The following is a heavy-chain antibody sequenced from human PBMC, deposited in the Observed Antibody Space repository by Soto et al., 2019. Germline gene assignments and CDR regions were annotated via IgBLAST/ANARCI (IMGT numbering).Heavy chain of an antibody. V-gene: IGHV4-59*08. D-gene: IGHD3-16*01. Sequence: PSETLSLTCTVSGVSISSYYWSWIRQPPGKGLEWIGYIYYSGSTNYNPSLKSRVTISVNTSKNQFSLKLSSVTAADTAVYYCARRYGSSFDYWGQGTPVTVSS. CDR2: IYYSGST. CDR1: GVSISSYY. J-gene: IGHJ4*02. CDR3: ARRYGSSFDY.